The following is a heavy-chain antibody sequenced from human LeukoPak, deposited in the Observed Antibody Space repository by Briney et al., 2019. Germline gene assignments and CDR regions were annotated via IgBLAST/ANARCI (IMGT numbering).Heavy chain of an antibody. CDR1: GGSFSGYY. Sequence: SETLSLTCAVYGGSFSGYYWSWIRQPPGKGLEWIGEINHSGSTNYNPSLKSRVTISVDTSKNQFSLKLSSVTAADTVVYYCARGYYMDVWGKGTTVTVSS. J-gene: IGHJ6*03. CDR2: INHSGST. V-gene: IGHV4-34*01. CDR3: ARGYYMDV.